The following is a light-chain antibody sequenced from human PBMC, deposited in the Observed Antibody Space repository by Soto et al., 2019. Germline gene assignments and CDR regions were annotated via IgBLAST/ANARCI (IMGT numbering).Light chain of an antibody. CDR2: GAS. J-gene: IGKJ4*01. CDR3: QQLDTYPPT. V-gene: IGKV3-11*01. Sequence: EIVLTQSPATLSLSPGEGATVSCRASQSVSSHLAWYQQKPGQAPRLLIYGASSRATGIPDRFSGSGSGTDFTLTISSLQPEDFATYYCQQLDTYPPTFGGGTKVDIK. CDR1: QSVSSH.